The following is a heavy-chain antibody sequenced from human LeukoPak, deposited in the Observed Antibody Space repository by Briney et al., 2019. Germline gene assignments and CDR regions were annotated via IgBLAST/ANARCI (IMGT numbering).Heavy chain of an antibody. D-gene: IGHD3-16*02. CDR1: GGSISSSGYY. V-gene: IGHV4-39*01. Sequence: PSETLSLTCTVSGGSISSSGYYWDWIRQPPVKGLEWIGSTSYSGTPYYSPSLKSLVTISVDTSKSQFSLRLSSVTAADTAVYYCARSYDYIWGNYRSFDSWGQGTLVTVSS. CDR3: ARSYDYIWGNYRSFDS. CDR2: TSYSGTP. J-gene: IGHJ4*02.